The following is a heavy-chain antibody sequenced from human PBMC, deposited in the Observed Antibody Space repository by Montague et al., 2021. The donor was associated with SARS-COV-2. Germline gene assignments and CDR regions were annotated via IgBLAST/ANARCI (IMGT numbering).Heavy chain of an antibody. J-gene: IGHJ4*02. V-gene: IGHV4-4*02. CDR3: AGHLIGGHALSH. Sequence: SETLSLTCAVSKDSITMDWWSWVRKTPGKTPERIWVVYHTVTTNYTPSLRRRVTISMDRSRNQVSLSLNFVTAVDTAVYYCAGHLIGGHALSHWGQGTLVTVS. D-gene: IGHD2-15*01. CDR1: KDSITMDW. CDR2: VYHTVTT.